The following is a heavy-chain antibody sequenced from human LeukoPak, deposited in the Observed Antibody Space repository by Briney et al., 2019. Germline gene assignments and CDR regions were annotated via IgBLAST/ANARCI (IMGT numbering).Heavy chain of an antibody. CDR3: AREFRNYDILTGYPTSLFDY. CDR1: GGTFSSYA. J-gene: IGHJ4*02. D-gene: IGHD3-9*01. Sequence: ASVKVSCKASGGTFSSYAISWVRQAPGQGLEWMGGIIPIFGTANYAQEFQGRVTITTDESTSTAYMELSSLRSEDTAVYYCAREFRNYDILTGYPTSLFDYWGQGTLVTVSS. V-gene: IGHV1-69*05. CDR2: IIPIFGTA.